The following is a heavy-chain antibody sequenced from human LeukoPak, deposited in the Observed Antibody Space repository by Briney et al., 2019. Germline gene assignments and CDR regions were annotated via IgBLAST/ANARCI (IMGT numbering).Heavy chain of an antibody. CDR2: IYTSGST. Sequence: PSETLSLTCTVSGGSISSYYWSWIRQPAGKGLEWIGRIYTSGSTNYNPSLKSRVTMSVDTSKNQFSLKLSSVTAADTAVYYCARDFRGSEWLSENWFDPWGQGTLVTVSS. D-gene: IGHD3-3*01. CDR3: ARDFRGSEWLSENWFDP. CDR1: GGSISSYY. V-gene: IGHV4-4*07. J-gene: IGHJ5*02.